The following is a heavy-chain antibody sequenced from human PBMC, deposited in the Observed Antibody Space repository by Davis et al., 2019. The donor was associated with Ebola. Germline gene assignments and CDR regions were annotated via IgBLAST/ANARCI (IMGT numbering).Heavy chain of an antibody. D-gene: IGHD6-6*01. V-gene: IGHV1-3*01. CDR3: ARGSSKAYYYYGMDV. Sequence: AASVKVSCKASGYTFTSYAMHWVRQTPGQRLEWMGWINAGNGNTKYSQKFQGRATITRDTSASTAYMELSSLRSEDTAVYYCARGSSKAYYYYGMDVWGQGTTVTVSS. CDR2: INAGNGNT. CDR1: GYTFTSYA. J-gene: IGHJ6*02.